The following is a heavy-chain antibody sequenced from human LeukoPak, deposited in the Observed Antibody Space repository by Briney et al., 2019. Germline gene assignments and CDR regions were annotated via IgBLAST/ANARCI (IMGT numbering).Heavy chain of an antibody. Sequence: GASVKVSCKASGYTFTSYAMNWVRQAPGQGLEWMGWINTNTGNPTYAQGFTGRFVFSLDTSVSTAYLQISSLKAEDTAVYYCARDGLYDSSGYYFEDDWYFDLWGRVTLVTVSS. CDR2: INTNTGNP. J-gene: IGHJ2*01. CDR3: ARDGLYDSSGYYFEDDWYFDL. D-gene: IGHD3-22*01. CDR1: GYTFTSYA. V-gene: IGHV7-4-1*02.